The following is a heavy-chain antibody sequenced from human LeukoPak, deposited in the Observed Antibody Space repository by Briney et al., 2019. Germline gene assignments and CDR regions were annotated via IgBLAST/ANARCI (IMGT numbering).Heavy chain of an antibody. D-gene: IGHD3-10*01. CDR2: INHSGST. CDR1: GGSFSGYY. Sequence: PSETLSLTCAVYGGSFSGYYWSWIRHPPGKGLEWIGEINHSGSTNYNPPLKSRVTISVDTSKNQFSLKLSSVTAADTAVYYCAASKLWFGELLWSYWGQGTLVTVSS. CDR3: AASKLWFGELLWSY. V-gene: IGHV4-34*01. J-gene: IGHJ4*02.